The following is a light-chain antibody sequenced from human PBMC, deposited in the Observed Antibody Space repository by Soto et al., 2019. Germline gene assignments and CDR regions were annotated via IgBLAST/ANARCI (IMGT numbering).Light chain of an antibody. CDR3: QQRHMWPIT. CDR1: QSVGSRF. CDR2: DAY. V-gene: IGKV3-11*01. J-gene: IGKJ5*01. Sequence: EIVLTQSPATLSLSPGESATLSCRASQSVGSRFLAWYQQKPGQAPRLLIYDAYNRATGIPPRFSGSGSGTDFTLTISSLEPEDSAVYYCQQRHMWPITVGQGTRLEIK.